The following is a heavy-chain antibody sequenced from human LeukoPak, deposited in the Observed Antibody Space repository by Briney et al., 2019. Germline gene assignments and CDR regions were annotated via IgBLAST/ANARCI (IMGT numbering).Heavy chain of an antibody. Sequence: ASVKVSCKASGYTFTFYGISWVRQAPGQGLEWMGRIIPILGIANYAQKFQGRVTITADKSTSTAYMELSSLRSEDTAVYYCARYSSSSGGDYFDYWGQGTLVTVSS. CDR3: ARYSSSSGGDYFDY. CDR1: GYTFTFYG. D-gene: IGHD6-6*01. CDR2: IIPILGIA. J-gene: IGHJ4*02. V-gene: IGHV1-69*04.